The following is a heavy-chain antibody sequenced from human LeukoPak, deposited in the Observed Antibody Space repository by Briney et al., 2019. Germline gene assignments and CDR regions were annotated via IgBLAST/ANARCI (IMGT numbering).Heavy chain of an antibody. CDR1: GGPISSYY. V-gene: IGHV4-59*12. Sequence: SETLSLTCSASGGPISSYYWSWIRQPPGKGLEWIGCIYYSGSTNYNPSLRGRVTISVDTPKNQFSLKLSSVTAAETAVYYCAREGRYRYGYNEYHLYMDIWGKGTTVTVSS. CDR3: AREGRYRYGYNEYHLYMDI. D-gene: IGHD5-18*01. J-gene: IGHJ6*03. CDR2: IYYSGST.